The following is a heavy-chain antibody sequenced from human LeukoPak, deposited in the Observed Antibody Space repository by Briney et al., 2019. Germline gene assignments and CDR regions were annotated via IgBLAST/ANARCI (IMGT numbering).Heavy chain of an antibody. CDR2: INPNSGGT. CDR3: ASATGAYQLLPRPWAGWFS. J-gene: IGHJ5*02. D-gene: IGHD2-2*01. CDR1: GYTFTGYY. V-gene: IGHV1-2*02. Sequence: ASVKVSCKASGYTFTGYYMHWVRQAPGQGLEWMGWINPNSGGTNYAQKFQGRVTMTRDTSISTAYMELSRLRSDDTAVYYCASATGAYQLLPRPWAGWFSWGQGTLVTVSS.